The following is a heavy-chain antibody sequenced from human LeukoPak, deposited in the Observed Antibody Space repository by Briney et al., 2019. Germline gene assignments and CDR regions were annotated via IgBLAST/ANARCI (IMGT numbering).Heavy chain of an antibody. CDR2: INSDGSST. CDR3: AKVGATGGFGPFDS. D-gene: IGHD2-8*02. J-gene: IGHJ4*02. V-gene: IGHV3-74*01. Sequence: PGGSLRLSCAASGFTFSSYWMHWVRQAPGKGLVWVSRINSDGSSTSYADSVKGRFTISRDNAKNTLYLQMTSLRAEDTAIYYCAKVGATGGFGPFDSWGQGTPVTVSS. CDR1: GFTFSSYW.